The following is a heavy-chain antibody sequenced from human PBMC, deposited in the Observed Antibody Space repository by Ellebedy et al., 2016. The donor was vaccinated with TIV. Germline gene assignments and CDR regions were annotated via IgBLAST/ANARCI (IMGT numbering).Heavy chain of an antibody. CDR1: AFSFEDFA. Sequence: PGGSLRLSWAASAFSFEDFAMHWVRQTPRKGLEWVSGLTWYSGSIAYGDSVRGRFTISRDNAKKSLYLQMNSLTAEDTARYYCAKDLYASADYYELDFWGQGTLVTVSS. J-gene: IGHJ4*02. V-gene: IGHV3-9*01. CDR2: LTWYSGSI. D-gene: IGHD3-10*01. CDR3: AKDLYASADYYELDF.